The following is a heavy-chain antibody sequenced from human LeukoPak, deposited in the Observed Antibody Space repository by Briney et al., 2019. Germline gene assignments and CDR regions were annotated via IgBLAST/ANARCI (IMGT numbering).Heavy chain of an antibody. J-gene: IGHJ4*02. CDR3: ARDREVDFWSGYYRGNYFDY. Sequence: ASVKVSCKASGCTFTSYDINWVRQATGQGLEWMGWINTNTGNPTYAQGFTGRFVFSLDTSVSTAYLQISSLKAEDTAVYYCARDREVDFWSGYYRGNYFDYWGQGTLVTVSS. CDR1: GCTFTSYD. D-gene: IGHD3-3*01. V-gene: IGHV7-4-1*02. CDR2: INTNTGNP.